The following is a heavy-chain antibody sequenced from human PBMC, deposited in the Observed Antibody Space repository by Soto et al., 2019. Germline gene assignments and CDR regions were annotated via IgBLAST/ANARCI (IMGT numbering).Heavy chain of an antibody. CDR1: GGSISSYY. CDR2: IYYSGST. Sequence: SETLSLTCTVSGGSISSYYWSWIRQPPGKGLEWTGYIYYSGSTNYNPSLKSRVTISVDTSKNQFSLKLSSVTAADTAVYYCATQEVGGSYVYTFDPWGQGTLVTVSS. V-gene: IGHV4-59*01. CDR3: ATQEVGGSYVYTFDP. J-gene: IGHJ5*02. D-gene: IGHD1-26*01.